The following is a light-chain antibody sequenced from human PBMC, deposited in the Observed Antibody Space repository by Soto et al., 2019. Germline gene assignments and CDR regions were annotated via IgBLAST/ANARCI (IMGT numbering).Light chain of an antibody. Sequence: DIQMTQSPSSLSASVGDRVTITCQASQNISNYLNWYKQKPGKAPKLLIYDASDLETGFPSMFSGSGSGTDFTFTISSLQPEDIATYYFQQYDNLPLTFGGGTKGEIK. CDR1: QNISNY. V-gene: IGKV1-33*01. CDR3: QQYDNLPLT. CDR2: DAS. J-gene: IGKJ4*01.